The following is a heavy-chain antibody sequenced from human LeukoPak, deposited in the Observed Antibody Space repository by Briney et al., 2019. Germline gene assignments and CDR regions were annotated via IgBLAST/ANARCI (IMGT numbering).Heavy chain of an antibody. V-gene: IGHV4-34*01. CDR1: GGSVSDYY. J-gene: IGHJ5*02. D-gene: IGHD6-19*01. CDR2: ITHSGST. CDR3: ARESSGWYQWSPYNWFDP. Sequence: SETLSLTCTISGGSVSDYYWSWIRQPPGKGLEWIGEITHSGSTNYNPSLESRVTISLDTSKTQFSLKLTSVTAADTAVYYCARESSGWYQWSPYNWFDPWGQGTLVTVSS.